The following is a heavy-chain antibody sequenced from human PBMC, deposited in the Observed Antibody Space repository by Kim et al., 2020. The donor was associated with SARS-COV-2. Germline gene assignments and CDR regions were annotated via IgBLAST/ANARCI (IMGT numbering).Heavy chain of an antibody. CDR1: GFTFSRYA. D-gene: IGHD3-10*01. J-gene: IGHJ6*02. Sequence: GGSLRLSCTASGFTFSRYAMHWVRQAPGKGLEWVAVISNDGKNKYYAESVRGRFTISRDNSKNTLYLRLNSLRADDTALYYCARDLVYYYGSGSPLAGGMDVWGQGTTVTVSS. CDR3: ARDLVYYYGSGSPLAGGMDV. CDR2: ISNDGKNK. V-gene: IGHV3-30*04.